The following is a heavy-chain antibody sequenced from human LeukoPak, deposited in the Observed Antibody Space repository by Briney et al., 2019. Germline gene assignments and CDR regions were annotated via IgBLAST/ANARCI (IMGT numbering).Heavy chain of an antibody. CDR2: IYTSGST. V-gene: IGHV4-61*02. J-gene: IGHJ3*02. D-gene: IGHD3-22*01. CDR1: GGSISSGSYY. CDR3: ARDAYYDSSGYYHDAFDI. Sequence: SETLSLTCTVSGGSISSGSYYWSWIRQPAGKGLEWIGRIYTSGSTNYNPSLKSRVTISVDTSKNQFSLKLSSVTAADTAVYYCARDAYYDSSGYYHDAFDIWGQGTMVTVSS.